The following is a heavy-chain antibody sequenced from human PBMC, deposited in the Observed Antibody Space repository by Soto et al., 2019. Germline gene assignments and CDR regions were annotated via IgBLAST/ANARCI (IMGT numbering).Heavy chain of an antibody. CDR1: GGSISSYY. D-gene: IGHD3-9*01. Sequence: TSETLSLTCTVSGGSISSYYWSWIRQPPGKGLEWIGYIYYSGSTNYNPSLKSRVTMSVDTSKNQFSLKLSSVTAADTAVYYCAGKGHRGVLRYFDWSAGGYYYYGMDVWGQGTTVTVSS. J-gene: IGHJ6*02. V-gene: IGHV4-59*01. CDR3: AGKGHRGVLRYFDWSAGGYYYYGMDV. CDR2: IYYSGST.